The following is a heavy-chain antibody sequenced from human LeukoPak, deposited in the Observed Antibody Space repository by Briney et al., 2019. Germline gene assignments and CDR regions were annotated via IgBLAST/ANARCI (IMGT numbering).Heavy chain of an antibody. CDR2: IYSSGNT. CDR1: GASISSSNYY. Sequence: SETLSLTCAVSGASISSSNYYWGWVRQSPGKGLEWIGNIYSSGNTYYNASLKSRVTMYIDTSKNQFSLKLSSVTAADTAMYYCAKSNGYSLIDYWGQGTLVTVSS. D-gene: IGHD5-24*01. V-gene: IGHV4-39*01. J-gene: IGHJ4*02. CDR3: AKSNGYSLIDY.